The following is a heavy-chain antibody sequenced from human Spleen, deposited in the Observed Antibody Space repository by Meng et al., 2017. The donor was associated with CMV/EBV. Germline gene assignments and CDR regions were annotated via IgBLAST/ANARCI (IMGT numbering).Heavy chain of an antibody. J-gene: IGHJ4*02. CDR3: ASGFWSGYTY. CDR1: GFTFRSYW. CDR2: INSDGSST. D-gene: IGHD3-3*01. Sequence: LSLTCAASGFTFRSYWMHWVRQAPGKGLVWVSRINSDGSSTNYADSVKGRFTISRDNAKNTLYLQMNSLRAEDTAMYYCASGFWSGYTYWGQGTLVTVSS. V-gene: IGHV3-74*01.